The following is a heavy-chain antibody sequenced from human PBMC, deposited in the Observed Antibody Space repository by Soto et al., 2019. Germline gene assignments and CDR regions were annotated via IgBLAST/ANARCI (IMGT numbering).Heavy chain of an antibody. CDR1: GASISGFY. J-gene: IGHJ5*02. Sequence: PSETLSLTCPVSGASISGFYWSWIRTFAGKGPEWIGRIYATGTTDYNPSLKSRVMMSVDTSKKQFSLKLRSVTAADTAVYYCVRDGTKTLRDWFDPWGQGISVTVSS. CDR3: VRDGTKTLRDWFDP. D-gene: IGHD1-1*01. CDR2: IYATGTT. V-gene: IGHV4-4*07.